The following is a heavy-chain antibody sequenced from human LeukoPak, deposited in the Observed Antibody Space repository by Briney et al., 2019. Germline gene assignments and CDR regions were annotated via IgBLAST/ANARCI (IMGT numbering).Heavy chain of an antibody. CDR2: IDHTGRT. J-gene: IGHJ4*02. V-gene: IGHV4-34*01. CDR3: ARVRGLWFGVRNDS. D-gene: IGHD3-10*01. CDR1: GGSFSGYY. Sequence: PSETLSLTCAVYGGSFSGYYCSWIRQPPGKGLEWIGEIDHTGRTHYNPSLKSRVTISVDASKNQFSLKLTFVTAADTAVYYCARVRGLWFGVRNDSWGQGTLVTVSS.